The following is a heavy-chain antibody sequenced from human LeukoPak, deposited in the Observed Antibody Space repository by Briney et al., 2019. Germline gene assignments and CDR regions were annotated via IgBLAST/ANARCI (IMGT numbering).Heavy chain of an antibody. J-gene: IGHJ4*02. D-gene: IGHD1-26*01. V-gene: IGHV4-59*01. CDR3: ARGWYSGSTIDY. CDR2: TYYSGST. Sequence: SETLSLTCTVPGGSISSYYWSWIRQPPGKGLEWIGYTYYSGSTNYNPSLKSRVTISVDTSKNQFSLKLSSVTAADTAVYYCARGWYSGSTIDYWGQGTLVTVSS. CDR1: GGSISSYY.